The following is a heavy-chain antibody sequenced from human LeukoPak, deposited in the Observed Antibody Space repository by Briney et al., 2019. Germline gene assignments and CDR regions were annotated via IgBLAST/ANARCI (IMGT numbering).Heavy chain of an antibody. CDR2: IYYSGST. CDR3: AREASPDCGGDCYEDYCFGP. J-gene: IGHJ5*02. V-gene: IGHV4-39*07. D-gene: IGHD2-21*02. Sequence: SETLSLTCTVSGGSISSSSYYWGWIRQPPGKGLEWIGSIYYSGSTYYNPSLKSRVTISVDTSKNQFSLKLSSVTAADTAVYYCAREASPDCGGDCYEDYCFGPWFQGTLVTVGS. CDR1: GGSISSSSYY.